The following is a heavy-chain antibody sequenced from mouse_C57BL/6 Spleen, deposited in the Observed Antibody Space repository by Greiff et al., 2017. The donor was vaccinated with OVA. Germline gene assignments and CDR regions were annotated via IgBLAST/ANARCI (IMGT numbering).Heavy chain of an antibody. Sequence: EVKLLESGAELVRPGASVKLSCTASGFNIKDDYMHWVKQRPEQGLEWIGWIDPENGDTEYASKFQGKATITADTSSNTAYLQLSSLTSEDTAVYYCTTSYGYLYYYAMDYWGQGTSVTVSS. D-gene: IGHD2-2*01. V-gene: IGHV14-4*01. J-gene: IGHJ4*01. CDR1: GFNIKDDY. CDR2: IDPENGDT. CDR3: TTSYGYLYYYAMDY.